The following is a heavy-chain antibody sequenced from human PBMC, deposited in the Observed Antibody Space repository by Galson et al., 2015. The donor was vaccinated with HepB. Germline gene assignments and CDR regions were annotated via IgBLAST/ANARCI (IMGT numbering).Heavy chain of an antibody. D-gene: IGHD2-2*01. CDR2: ISSSSSYI. Sequence: SLRLSCAASGFTFSSYSMNWVRQAPGKGLEWVSSISSSSSYIYYADSVKGRFTISRDNAKNSLYLQMNSLRAEDTAVYYCARDIVVVPAAMGDGMDVWGQGTTVTVSS. J-gene: IGHJ6*02. V-gene: IGHV3-21*01. CDR1: GFTFSSYS. CDR3: ARDIVVVPAAMGDGMDV.